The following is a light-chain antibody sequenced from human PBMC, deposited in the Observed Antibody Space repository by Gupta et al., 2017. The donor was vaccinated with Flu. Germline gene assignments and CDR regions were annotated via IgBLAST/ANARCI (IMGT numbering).Light chain of an antibody. CDR1: QGISSY. Sequence: PSSLSASIGDRVTITCRASQGISSYLAWYQQKPGKAPKLLIYAASTLQSGVPSRFSGSGSGTDFTLTISCLQPEDFATYYCQQYYSNPRTFGQGTKVEIK. V-gene: IGKV1-39*01. CDR3: QQYYSNPRT. CDR2: AAS. J-gene: IGKJ1*01.